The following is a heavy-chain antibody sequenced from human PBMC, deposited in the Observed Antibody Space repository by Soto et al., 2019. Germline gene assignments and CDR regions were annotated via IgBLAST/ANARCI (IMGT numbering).Heavy chain of an antibody. Sequence: SETLSLTCTVSGGSISSYYWSWIRQPPGKGLEWIGYIYYSGSTNYNPSLKSRVTISVDTSKNQFSLKLSSVTAADTAVYYCARRGYSYGNNWFDPWGQGTPVTVSS. V-gene: IGHV4-59*08. D-gene: IGHD5-18*01. CDR3: ARRGYSYGNNWFDP. CDR2: IYYSGST. CDR1: GGSISSYY. J-gene: IGHJ5*02.